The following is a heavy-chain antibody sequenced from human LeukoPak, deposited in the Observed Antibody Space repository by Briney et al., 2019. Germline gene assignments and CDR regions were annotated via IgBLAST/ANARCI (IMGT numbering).Heavy chain of an antibody. CDR3: ASRTPNRGDYIPYFDY. V-gene: IGHV4-59*01. CDR1: GTSISSYY. CDR2: IHYSGRT. D-gene: IGHD4-17*01. Sequence: TSEALSLTCSVSGTSISSYYWTWIRQPPGKGLEWIGYIHYSGRTKYNPSLKSRVTISADTSKNQFSLKLSSVTAADTAVYYCASRTPNRGDYIPYFDYWGQGTLVTVSS. J-gene: IGHJ4*02.